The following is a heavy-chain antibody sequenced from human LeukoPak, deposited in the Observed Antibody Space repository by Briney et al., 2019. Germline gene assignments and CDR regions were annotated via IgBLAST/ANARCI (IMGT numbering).Heavy chain of an antibody. J-gene: IGHJ6*03. D-gene: IGHD4-17*01. CDR1: GYSISSGYY. CDR2: IYYSGST. CDR3: ARNPLDYGDYGYYMDV. V-gene: IGHV4-30-4*08. Sequence: SETLSLTCAVSGYSISSGYYWSWIRQPPGKGLEWIGYIYYSGSTYYNPSLKSRVTISVDTSKNQFSLKLSSVTAADTAVYYCARNPLDYGDYGYYMDVWGKGTTVTVSS.